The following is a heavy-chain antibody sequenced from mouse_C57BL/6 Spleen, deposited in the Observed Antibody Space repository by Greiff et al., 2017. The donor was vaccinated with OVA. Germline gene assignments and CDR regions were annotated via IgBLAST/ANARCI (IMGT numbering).Heavy chain of an antibody. V-gene: IGHV1-69*01. CDR3: AIYDGYYGGFFDY. D-gene: IGHD2-3*01. CDR2: IDPSDSYT. Sequence: QVQLQQPGAELVMPGASVKLSCKASGYTFTSYWMHWVKQRPGQGLEWIGEIDPSDSYTNYNQKFKGKSTLTVDKSSSTAYMQLSSLTSEDSAVYYCAIYDGYYGGFFDYWGQGTTLTVSS. J-gene: IGHJ2*01. CDR1: GYTFTSYW.